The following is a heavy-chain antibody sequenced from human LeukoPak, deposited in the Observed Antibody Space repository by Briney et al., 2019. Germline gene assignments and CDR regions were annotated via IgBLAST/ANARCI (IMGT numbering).Heavy chain of an antibody. Sequence: GGSLRLSCAASRFTFSSYSMNWVRQAPGKGLEWVSSISSSSSYIYYADSVKGRFTISRDNAKNSLYLQMNSLRAEDTAVYYCARDAGRPYSSSSDVDYWGQGTLVTVSS. CDR1: RFTFSSYS. J-gene: IGHJ4*02. CDR3: ARDAGRPYSSSSDVDY. V-gene: IGHV3-21*01. D-gene: IGHD6-6*01. CDR2: ISSSSSYI.